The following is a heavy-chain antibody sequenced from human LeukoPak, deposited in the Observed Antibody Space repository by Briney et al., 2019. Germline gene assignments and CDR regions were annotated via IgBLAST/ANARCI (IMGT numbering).Heavy chain of an antibody. V-gene: IGHV3-30*18. D-gene: IGHD3-10*01. J-gene: IGHJ5*02. CDR3: TKEGLGSGTFSAWFDP. CDR1: GFTFSSYG. CDR2: VSYEGSTQ. Sequence: GSLRLSCTPSGFTFSSYGMHWVRQAPGKGLEWVAVVSYEGSTQYYADSVKGRFTISRDNSKNTLYLQMNSLRVEDTAVYYCTKEGLGSGTFSAWFDPWGQGTLVTVSS.